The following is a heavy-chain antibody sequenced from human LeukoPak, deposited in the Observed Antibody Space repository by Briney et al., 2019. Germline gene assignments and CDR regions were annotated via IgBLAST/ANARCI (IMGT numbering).Heavy chain of an antibody. CDR1: GYTFTSYY. V-gene: IGHV1-46*01. J-gene: IGHJ6*02. Sequence: ASVKVSCKASGYTFTSYYMHWVRQAPGQGLEWMGIINPSGGSTSYAQKFQGRVTMTRDTSTSTVYMELSSLRSEDTAVYYCARDPAIAAEVLNYGMDVWGQGITVTVSS. CDR2: INPSGGST. CDR3: ARDPAIAAEVLNYGMDV. D-gene: IGHD6-13*01.